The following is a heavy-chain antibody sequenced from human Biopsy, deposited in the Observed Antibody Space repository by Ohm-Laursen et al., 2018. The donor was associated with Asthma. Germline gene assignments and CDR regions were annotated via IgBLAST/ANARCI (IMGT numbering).Heavy chain of an antibody. J-gene: IGHJ4*02. V-gene: IGHV3-21*01. CDR1: GFDLRDYT. Sequence: GSLRLSCTASGFDLRDYTMNWVRQAPGKGLELVASISSLSRYIYHATSLRGRFTISRDNAKRSLYLQMDSLRGDDTAVYYCSRDFTIGSGSPFHFWGRGTLVTVSS. CDR2: ISSLSRYI. D-gene: IGHD3-10*01. CDR3: SRDFTIGSGSPFHF.